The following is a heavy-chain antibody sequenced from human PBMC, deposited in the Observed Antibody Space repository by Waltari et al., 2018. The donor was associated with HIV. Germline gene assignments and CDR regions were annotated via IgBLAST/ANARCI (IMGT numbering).Heavy chain of an antibody. CDR1: GFTFPSPA. CDR2: ISYDGDNK. D-gene: IGHD4-4*01. V-gene: IGHV3-30*18. CDR3: AKEEMADIEYSNPFQS. Sequence: QVKLVESGGGVVQPGRALKLSCTASGFTFPSPAMHWVRHPQGKGLEWGEAISYDGDNKDYEDSVKSRFTISRDNSHNMVFLQRNGLRPEDAAIYYGAKEEMADIEYSNPFQSWGQGTLVTGSS. J-gene: IGHJ5*02.